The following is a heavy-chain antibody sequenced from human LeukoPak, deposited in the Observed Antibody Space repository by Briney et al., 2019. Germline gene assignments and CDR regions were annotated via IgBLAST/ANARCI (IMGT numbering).Heavy chain of an antibody. CDR3: ATVGGSGSYDAFDI. Sequence: GSSVKVSCKASGGTFSSYAISWVRQAPGQGLEWMGGIIPIFGTANYAQKFQGRVTITTDESTSTAYMELSSLRSEDTAVYYCATVGGSGSYDAFDIWGQGTMVTVSS. J-gene: IGHJ3*02. CDR2: IIPIFGTA. V-gene: IGHV1-69*05. CDR1: GGTFSSYA. D-gene: IGHD3-10*01.